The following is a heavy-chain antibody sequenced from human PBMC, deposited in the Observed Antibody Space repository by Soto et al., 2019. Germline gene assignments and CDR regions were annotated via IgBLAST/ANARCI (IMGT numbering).Heavy chain of an antibody. CDR2: ISSNSAYI. Sequence: GSLRLSCAASGFTFRSFTMNCVRQAPGKGLEWVSTISSNSAYIYYTDALRGRFTISRDNAKSSLHLQMNSLRAEDTAVYYCTRDASRDSSARGWFDPWGPGTLVTVSS. CDR3: TRDASRDSSARGWFDP. D-gene: IGHD6-13*01. J-gene: IGHJ5*02. V-gene: IGHV3-21*01. CDR1: GFTFRSFT.